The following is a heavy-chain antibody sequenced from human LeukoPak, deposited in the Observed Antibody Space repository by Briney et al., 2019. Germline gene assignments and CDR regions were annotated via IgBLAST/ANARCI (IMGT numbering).Heavy chain of an antibody. CDR2: IRYDGSNK. J-gene: IGHJ3*02. D-gene: IGHD6-13*01. CDR3: AKGYSSSWNDAFDI. CDR1: GFTFSSYG. Sequence: GGSLRLSCAASGFTFSSYGMHWVRQAPGKGLEWVAFIRYDGSNKYYADSVKGRFTISRDNSKNTLYLQVNSLRAEDTAVYYCAKGYSSSWNDAFDIWGQGTMVTVSS. V-gene: IGHV3-30*02.